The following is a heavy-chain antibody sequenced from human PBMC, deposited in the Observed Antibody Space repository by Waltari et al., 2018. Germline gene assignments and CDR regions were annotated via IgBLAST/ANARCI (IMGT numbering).Heavy chain of an antibody. CDR2: IYHSGST. V-gene: IGHV4-38-2*02. J-gene: IGHJ4*02. CDR3: ARDLSYWVAARHGFDY. Sequence: QVQLQESGPGLVKPSETLSLTCAVSGYSISSGYYWGWIRQPPGKGLEWIGSIYHSGSTYYNPSLKSRVTISVDTSKNQFSLKLSSVTAADTAVYYCARDLSYWVAARHGFDYWGQGTLVTVSS. CDR1: GYSISSGYY. D-gene: IGHD6-6*01.